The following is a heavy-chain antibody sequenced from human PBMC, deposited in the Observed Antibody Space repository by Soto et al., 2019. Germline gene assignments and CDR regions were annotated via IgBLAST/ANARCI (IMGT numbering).Heavy chain of an antibody. V-gene: IGHV3-48*02. Sequence: GGSLRLSCAASGFTFSSYSMNWVRQAPGKGLEWVSYISSSSSTIYYADSVKGRFTISRDNAKNSLYLQMNSLRDEDTAVYYCAREISSAPTYYGMDVWGQGTTVTVS. CDR2: ISSSSSTI. J-gene: IGHJ6*02. D-gene: IGHD6-6*01. CDR3: AREISSAPTYYGMDV. CDR1: GFTFSSYS.